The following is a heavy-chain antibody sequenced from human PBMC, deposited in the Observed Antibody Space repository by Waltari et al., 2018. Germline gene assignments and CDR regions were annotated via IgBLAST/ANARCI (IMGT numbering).Heavy chain of an antibody. D-gene: IGHD6-13*01. Sequence: EVQLVESGGGLVKPGGSLRLSCAASGFTFSSYSMNWVRQAPGKGLEWVSSISSSSSYIYYADSVKGRFTISRDNAKNSLYLQMNSLRAEDTAVYYCASRGAAAAPLDYWGQGTLVTVSS. CDR3: ASRGAAAAPLDY. V-gene: IGHV3-21*01. J-gene: IGHJ4*02. CDR1: GFTFSSYS. CDR2: ISSSSSYI.